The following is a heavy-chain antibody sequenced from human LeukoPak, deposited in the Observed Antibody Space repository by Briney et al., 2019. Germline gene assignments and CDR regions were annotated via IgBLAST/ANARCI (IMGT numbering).Heavy chain of an antibody. V-gene: IGHV3-30*18. Sequence: GRSLRLSCAASGFTISHYGMHWVRQAPGKGLEWVAVISYDGSKKYYGDSVKGRFTISRVNSKNTLYLQMNSLSAEDTAMYYCAKASDYGDYFHYFDCWGQGTLVTVSS. CDR2: ISYDGSKK. CDR3: AKASDYGDYFHYFDC. CDR1: GFTISHYG. D-gene: IGHD4-17*01. J-gene: IGHJ4*02.